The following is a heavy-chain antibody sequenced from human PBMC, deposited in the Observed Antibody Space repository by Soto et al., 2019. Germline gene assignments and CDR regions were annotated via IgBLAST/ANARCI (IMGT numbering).Heavy chain of an antibody. Sequence: GESLKISCEGSGYTFNNYWIAWVGQMPGKGLEWMGIIYPDASDTRYGPSFEGQVRISADKSITTAYLQWHSLKASDTAIYYCARHSRIHFDSTDYWGQGTLVTVSS. CDR3: ARHSRIHFDSTDY. CDR1: GYTFNNYW. V-gene: IGHV5-51*01. CDR2: IYPDASDT. J-gene: IGHJ4*02.